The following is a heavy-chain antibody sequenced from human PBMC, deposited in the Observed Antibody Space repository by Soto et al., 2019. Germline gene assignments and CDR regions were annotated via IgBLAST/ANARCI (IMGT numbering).Heavy chain of an antibody. J-gene: IGHJ4*02. CDR2: IVPIVDTS. V-gene: IGHV1-69*12. Sequence: QVQLVQSGAEVRQPESSVKVSCTTSGGTFSSYAISWVRQAPGQGLEWMGGIVPIVDTSTYAQKFQGRVTITADESTSTGYMELSSLRSDDTAVYYCVRVVAIPGYPDNWGQGTLVTVSS. D-gene: IGHD5-12*01. CDR1: GGTFSSYA. CDR3: VRVVAIPGYPDN.